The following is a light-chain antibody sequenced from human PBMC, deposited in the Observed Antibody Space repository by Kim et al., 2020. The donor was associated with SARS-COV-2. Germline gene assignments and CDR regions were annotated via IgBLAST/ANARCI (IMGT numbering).Light chain of an antibody. J-gene: IGLJ3*02. Sequence: GQAITISCTGSSSDGGGNNYVSWYQQHPGKAPKLMIYDVSNRPSGVANRFSGSKSGNTASLTISGHQAEDEADDYCSSDTSSSTRVFGGGTQLTVL. V-gene: IGLV2-14*03. CDR3: SSDTSSSTRV. CDR1: SSDGGGNNY. CDR2: DVS.